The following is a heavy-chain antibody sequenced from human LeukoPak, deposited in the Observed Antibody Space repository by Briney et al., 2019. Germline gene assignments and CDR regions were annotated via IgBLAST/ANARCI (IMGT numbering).Heavy chain of an antibody. Sequence: GGSLRLSCAASGFTFSSYAMSWVRQAPGKGLEWVSAISGSGGSTYYADSVKGRFTISRDNSKNMLYLQMNSLRAEDTAVYYCAKDYEAHDSSGDAFDIWGQGTMVTVSS. V-gene: IGHV3-23*01. J-gene: IGHJ3*02. D-gene: IGHD3-22*01. CDR3: AKDYEAHDSSGDAFDI. CDR2: ISGSGGST. CDR1: GFTFSSYA.